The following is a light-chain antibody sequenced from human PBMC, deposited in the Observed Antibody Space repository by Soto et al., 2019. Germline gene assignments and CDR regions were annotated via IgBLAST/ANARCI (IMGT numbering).Light chain of an antibody. Sequence: EIVMTQSPATLSVTPGERATLSCRARQSVSSNFAWYQQKPGQPPRLLMFNASTRATGIPARVSGSASATDFTVTITSLQYEDFAVYYCHYFNYGPLLTFGEATKV. J-gene: IGKJ4*01. CDR3: HYFNYGPLLT. CDR1: QSVSSN. CDR2: NAS. V-gene: IGKV3-15*01.